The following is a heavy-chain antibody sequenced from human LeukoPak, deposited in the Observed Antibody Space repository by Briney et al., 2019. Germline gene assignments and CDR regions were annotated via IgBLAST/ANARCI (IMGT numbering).Heavy chain of an antibody. V-gene: IGHV3-30*03. CDR2: ISNDGNNK. CDR3: ARVEDYDILTGFDY. CDR1: GFPFSSYG. D-gene: IGHD3-9*01. J-gene: IGHJ4*02. Sequence: PGGSLRLSCAASGFPFSSYGMHWVRQAPGKGLEWVAAISNDGNNKFYADSVKGRFTISRDNPKNTMNLQMNSLRAEDTAVYYCARVEDYDILTGFDYWGQGTLVTVSS.